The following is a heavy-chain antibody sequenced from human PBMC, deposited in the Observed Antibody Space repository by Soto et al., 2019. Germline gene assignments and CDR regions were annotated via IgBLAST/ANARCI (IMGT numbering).Heavy chain of an antibody. CDR3: ARRV. V-gene: IGHV3-23*01. CDR1: GFTFSNYP. Sequence: EVQVSESGGGLVQPGGSLRLSCATSGFTFSNYPMNWVRQAPGKGLEWVSGISAGGDRTYYAHSVKGRFTIFRDNSKNSVSLRMNSLRVEDTAVYYCARRVWGQGTLVTVSS. CDR2: ISAGGDRT. J-gene: IGHJ4*02.